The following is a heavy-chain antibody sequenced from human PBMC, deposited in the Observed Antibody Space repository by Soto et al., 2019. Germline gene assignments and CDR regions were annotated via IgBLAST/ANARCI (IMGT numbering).Heavy chain of an antibody. Sequence: VQLVESGGDLVQPGVSLSLSCAASGFTFSGHWMHWVRQVPGKGLEWVSRINTDGGSSAYADSVKGRFTISRDNAKNTLYLQMNGLRAEDTAVYYCAREAGYCSRTSCYRRAFDTWGQGTTVTVSS. CDR3: AREAGYCSRTSCYRRAFDT. CDR1: GFTFSGHW. D-gene: IGHD2-2*01. V-gene: IGHV3-74*03. J-gene: IGHJ3*02. CDR2: INTDGGSS.